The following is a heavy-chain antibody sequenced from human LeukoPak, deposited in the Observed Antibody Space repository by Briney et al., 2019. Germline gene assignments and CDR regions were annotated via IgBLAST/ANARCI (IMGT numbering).Heavy chain of an antibody. D-gene: IGHD6-19*01. V-gene: IGHV4-4*02. CDR2: IYHSGSI. CDR3: ARERIAVAARWLDP. Sequence: SETLSLTCAVSGASISSTKWWTWVRQPPGKGLEWIGEIYHSGSINYNPSLRSRVTISIDKSKNQFSLKVSSVTAADTAVYYCARERIAVAARWLDPWGQGTLVTVSS. CDR1: GASISSTKW. J-gene: IGHJ5*02.